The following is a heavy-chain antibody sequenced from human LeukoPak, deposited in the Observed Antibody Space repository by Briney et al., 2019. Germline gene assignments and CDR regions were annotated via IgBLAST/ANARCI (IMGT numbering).Heavy chain of an antibody. Sequence: GGSLRLSCEASGMTFSSYGMHWVRQAPGKGLEWVAAIWSDGNKKFYADSVKGRLTISRDNSKNTVSLQMNSLRAEDTAIYYCARAHSSGLDHWGQGTLVTVSS. CDR3: ARAHSSGLDH. CDR1: GMTFSSYG. D-gene: IGHD2-8*02. CDR2: IWSDGNKK. V-gene: IGHV3-33*01. J-gene: IGHJ4*02.